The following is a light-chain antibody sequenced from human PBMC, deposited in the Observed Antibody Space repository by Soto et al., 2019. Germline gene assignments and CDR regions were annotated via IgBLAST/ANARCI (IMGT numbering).Light chain of an antibody. CDR3: QQDYNLPIT. Sequence: EGVLTQSPATLSLSPGEGATLSCRASQSISSSYLSWYQQKPGESPRLLIDGASTRATGIPARFSGSGRGSGTDFTLTISSLQPEDFAVYYCQQDYNLPITFGQGTRLEIK. V-gene: IGKV3D-7*01. CDR2: GAS. CDR1: QSISSSY. J-gene: IGKJ5*01.